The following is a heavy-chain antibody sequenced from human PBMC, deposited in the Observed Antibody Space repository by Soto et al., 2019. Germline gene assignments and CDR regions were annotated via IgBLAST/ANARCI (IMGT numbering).Heavy chain of an antibody. J-gene: IGHJ6*02. V-gene: IGHV4-59*11. Sequence: SETLSLTCTISGGPIRSHYWSWIRQPPGKGLEWIGSFYNSGSTNFNPSLKSRVTISVDTSKSQFSLRLNSVTAADTAVYYCVGGEYYHVMDVWGQGTTVTVSS. CDR2: FYNSGST. CDR3: VGGEYYHVMDV. CDR1: GGPIRSHY. D-gene: IGHD2-21*01.